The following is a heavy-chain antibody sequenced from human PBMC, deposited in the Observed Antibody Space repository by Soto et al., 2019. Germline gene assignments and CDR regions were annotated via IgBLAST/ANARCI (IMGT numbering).Heavy chain of an antibody. CDR2: ISYDGSNK. CDR3: AKGFSYSVIDY. D-gene: IGHD5-18*01. V-gene: IGHV3-30*18. J-gene: IGHJ4*02. CDR1: GFTLSTYG. Sequence: QVQLVESGGGVVQPGRSLRLSCAASGFTLSTYGMHWVRQAPGKGLEWAAVISYDGSNKYYADSVKGRFTISRDNSKNTLDLQMRSLRAEDRAVYYCAKGFSYSVIDYWGQGTLVTVSS.